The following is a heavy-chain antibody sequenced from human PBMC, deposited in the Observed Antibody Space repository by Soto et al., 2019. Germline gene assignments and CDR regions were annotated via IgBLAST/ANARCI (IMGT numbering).Heavy chain of an antibody. V-gene: IGHV3-53*02. CDR3: ASTNYYDRVY. Sequence: EVQLVETGGGLIQPGGSLRLSRAASGFTVSSNYRSWVRQAPGKGLEWVSVIYSGGSTYYADSVKGRFTISRDNSKNTLYLQMNSLRAEDTAVYYCASTNYYDRVYWGQGTLVTVSS. D-gene: IGHD3-22*01. CDR2: IYSGGST. J-gene: IGHJ4*02. CDR1: GFTVSSNY.